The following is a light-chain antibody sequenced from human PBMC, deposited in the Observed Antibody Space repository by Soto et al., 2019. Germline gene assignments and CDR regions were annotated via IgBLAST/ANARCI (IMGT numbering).Light chain of an antibody. CDR3: QQRSNWPRT. J-gene: IGKJ1*01. CDR2: DAS. V-gene: IGKV3-11*01. Sequence: EIVLTQSPATLSLSPGERATLSCRASQSVSSYLAWYQQKPGQAPRLLIYDASNRATGIPARFSGSGSGTDFTLTISSLEPEDFAVYYGQQRSNWPRTFGKGTKV. CDR1: QSVSSY.